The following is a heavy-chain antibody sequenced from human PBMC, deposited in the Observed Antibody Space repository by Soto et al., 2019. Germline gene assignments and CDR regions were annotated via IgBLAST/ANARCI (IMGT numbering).Heavy chain of an antibody. CDR3: AKDRRQQVVVGNWFDP. CDR1: GFTFSSNG. Sequence: QVQLVESGGGVVQPGRSLRLSCAASGFTFSSNGMHWVRQAPDKGLEWVAVISDDGSIKYYADSVKGRFTVSRDNSKNTLYLQMNSLRAEDTAVYYCAKDRRQQVVVGNWFDPWGQGTLVTVSS. D-gene: IGHD6-13*01. CDR2: ISDDGSIK. V-gene: IGHV3-30*18. J-gene: IGHJ5*02.